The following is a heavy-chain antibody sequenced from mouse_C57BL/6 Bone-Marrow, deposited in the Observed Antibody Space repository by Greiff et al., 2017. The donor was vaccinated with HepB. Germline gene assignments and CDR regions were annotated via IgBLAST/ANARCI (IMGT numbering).Heavy chain of an antibody. CDR3: ARWRYVISFFYYAMDY. CDR2: IDPANGNT. Sequence: EVQLQQSVAELVRPGASVKLSCTASGFNIKNTYMHWVKQRPEQGLEWIGRIDPANGNTKYAPKFQGKATITADTSSNTAYLPLSSLTSEDTAIYYCARWRYVISFFYYAMDYWGQGTSVTVSS. CDR1: GFNIKNTY. V-gene: IGHV14-3*01. J-gene: IGHJ4*01.